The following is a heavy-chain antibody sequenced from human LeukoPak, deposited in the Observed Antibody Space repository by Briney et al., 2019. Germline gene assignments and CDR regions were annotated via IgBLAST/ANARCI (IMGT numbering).Heavy chain of an antibody. CDR3: AKDSGSGWNEPYYYYYMDV. CDR1: GFPLRRYA. CDR2: ISGSGGST. V-gene: IGHV3-23*01. D-gene: IGHD6-19*01. J-gene: IGHJ6*03. Sequence: GGSLRLSCAASGFPLRRYAMSWVRQAPGKGLEWVSAISGSGGSTYYADSVKGRFTISRDNSKNTLYLQMNSLRAEDTAVYYCAKDSGSGWNEPYYYYYMDVWGKGTTVTVSS.